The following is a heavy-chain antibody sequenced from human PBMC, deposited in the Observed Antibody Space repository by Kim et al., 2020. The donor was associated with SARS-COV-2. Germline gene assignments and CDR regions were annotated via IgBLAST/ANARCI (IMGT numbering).Heavy chain of an antibody. Sequence: NYAQKFQRRVTITAEQTPSTAYMELSSLRSEDTAVYYCASEGGYVQLWHWGQGTLVTVSS. J-gene: IGHJ4*02. CDR3: ASEGGYVQLWH. V-gene: IGHV1-69*01. D-gene: IGHD5-18*01.